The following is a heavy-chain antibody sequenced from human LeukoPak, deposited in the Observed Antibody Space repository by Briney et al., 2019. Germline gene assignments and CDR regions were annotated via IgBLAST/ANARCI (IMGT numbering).Heavy chain of an antibody. D-gene: IGHD5-18*01. CDR3: AKDQDTAMVISWYFDL. CDR1: GFTFSSYA. V-gene: IGHV3-23*01. J-gene: IGHJ2*01. Sequence: GGSLRLSCAASGFTFSSYAMSWVRQAPGKGLEWVSAISGSGGSTYYADSVKGRFTISRDNSKNTLYLQMNSLRAEDTAVYYCAKDQDTAMVISWYFDLWGRGTLVTVSS. CDR2: ISGSGGST.